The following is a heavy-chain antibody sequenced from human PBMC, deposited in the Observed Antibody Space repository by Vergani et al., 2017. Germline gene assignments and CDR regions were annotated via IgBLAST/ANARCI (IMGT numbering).Heavy chain of an antibody. CDR3: ARHDWVGGSSFYYYGMDV. Sequence: QVQLQESGPGLVKPSETLSLTCAVSGYSISSGYYWGWIRQPPGKGLEWFGSIHHSGSTYYNPSLKSRVTISVDTSKNQFSLKLSSVTAADTAVYYYARHDWVGGSSFYYYGMDVWGQGTTVTVSS. D-gene: IGHD1-26*01. CDR2: IHHSGST. V-gene: IGHV4-38-2*01. CDR1: GYSISSGYY. J-gene: IGHJ6*02.